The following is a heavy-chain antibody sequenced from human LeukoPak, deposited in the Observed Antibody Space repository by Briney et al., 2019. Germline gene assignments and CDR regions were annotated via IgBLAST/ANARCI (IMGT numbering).Heavy chain of an antibody. CDR2: IYYSGST. CDR3: ARSLWFGESDAFDI. CDR1: GGSISSYY. Sequence: SETLSLTCTVSGGSISSYYWSWIRQPPGKGLEWIGYIYYSGSTNYNPSLKSRVTISVDTSKNQFSLKLSSVTAADTAVYYCARSLWFGESDAFDIWGQGTMVTVSS. D-gene: IGHD3-10*01. J-gene: IGHJ3*02. V-gene: IGHV4-59*01.